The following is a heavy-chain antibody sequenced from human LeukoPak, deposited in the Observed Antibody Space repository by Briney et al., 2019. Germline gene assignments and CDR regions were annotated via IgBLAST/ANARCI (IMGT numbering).Heavy chain of an antibody. CDR2: AGTTGNT. CDR1: TAGSITGYH. V-gene: IGHV4-4*07. J-gene: IGHJ5*02. CDR3: ARGGGDYVGWFDP. Sequence: PSESLSLTCSVSTAGSITGYHWNWIRQSAGEGLEWIGRAGTTGNTKYNPSLKSRVIISVDTSNKQFSLKLTSVTAADTAVYYCARGGGDYVGWFDPWGQGTLVIVSS. D-gene: IGHD4-17*01.